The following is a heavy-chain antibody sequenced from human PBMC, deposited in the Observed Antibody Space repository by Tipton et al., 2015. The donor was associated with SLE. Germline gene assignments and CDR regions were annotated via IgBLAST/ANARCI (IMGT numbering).Heavy chain of an antibody. CDR2: INHSGIP. V-gene: IGHV4-34*01. Sequence: TLSLTCAVYGGAFSGYNWIWVRQSPGKGLEWIGEINHSGIPYYNPSLKSRVTLSVDTSKRQFSLKVTSVTAADTAVYYCARGHPHIVVVIGGGWFDPWGQGTLVTVSS. CDR3: ARGHPHIVVVIGGGWFDP. J-gene: IGHJ5*02. D-gene: IGHD2-21*01. CDR1: GGAFSGYN.